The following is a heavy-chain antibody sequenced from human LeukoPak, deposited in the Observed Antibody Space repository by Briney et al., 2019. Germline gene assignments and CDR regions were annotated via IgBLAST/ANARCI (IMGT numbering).Heavy chain of an antibody. CDR3: ARDLTETGTPFDY. V-gene: IGHV1-18*01. CDR1: GYTFITYG. CDR2: ISSHKGNT. D-gene: IGHD1-7*01. Sequence: ASVKVSCKTSGYTFITYGISWVRQAPGQGLEWLGWISSHKGNTNYAQKFRDRVTMTTDSSTSTAYMELRSLRSDDTAVYYCARDLTETGTPFDYWGQGTLVTVSS. J-gene: IGHJ4*02.